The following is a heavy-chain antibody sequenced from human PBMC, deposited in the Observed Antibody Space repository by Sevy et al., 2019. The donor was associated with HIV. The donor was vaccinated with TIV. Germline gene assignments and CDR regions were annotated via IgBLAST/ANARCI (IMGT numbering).Heavy chain of an antibody. J-gene: IGHJ6*02. Sequence: GGSLRLSCSASGFTFSSYAMHWVRQAPGKGLEYVSAISSNGVSTYYADPVKGRLTISRDNSKNTLYLQMSSLRAEDTAVYYCVKGPYSSGWYGGGYHYYYGMDVWGQGTTVTVSS. CDR1: GFTFSSYA. CDR2: ISSNGVST. D-gene: IGHD6-19*01. V-gene: IGHV3-64D*06. CDR3: VKGPYSSGWYGGGYHYYYGMDV.